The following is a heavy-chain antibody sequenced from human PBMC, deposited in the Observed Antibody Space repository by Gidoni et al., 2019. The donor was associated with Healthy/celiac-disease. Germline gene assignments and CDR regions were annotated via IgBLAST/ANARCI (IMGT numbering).Heavy chain of an antibody. J-gene: IGHJ4*02. CDR1: GGSFSGYY. CDR2: INHSGST. V-gene: IGHV4-34*01. CDR3: ARGRFDY. Sequence: VQLQQWGAGLLKPSETLSLTCAVYGGSFSGYYWSWIRQPPGKGLEWIGEINHSGSTNYNPSLKSGVTISVDTSKNQCSLKLSSVTAADTAVYYCARGRFDYWGQGTLVTVSS.